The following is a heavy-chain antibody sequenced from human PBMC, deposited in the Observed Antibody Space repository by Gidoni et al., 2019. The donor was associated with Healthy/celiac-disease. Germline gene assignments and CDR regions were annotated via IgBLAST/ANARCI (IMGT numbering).Heavy chain of an antibody. D-gene: IGHD3-22*01. V-gene: IGHV4-4*02. CDR2: IYHSGST. CDR3: ARAITTFYYDSSGKQGDAFDI. Sequence: QVQLQESGPGLVKPSGTLSLTCAVSGGSISSSNWWSWVRQPPGKGLEWIGEIYHSGSTNYNPSLKSRVTISVDKSKNQFSLKLSSVTAADTAVYYCARAITTFYYDSSGKQGDAFDIWGQGTMVTVSS. J-gene: IGHJ3*02. CDR1: GGSISSSNW.